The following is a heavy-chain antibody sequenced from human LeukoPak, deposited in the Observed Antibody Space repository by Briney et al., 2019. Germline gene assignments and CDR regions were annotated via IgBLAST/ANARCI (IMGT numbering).Heavy chain of an antibody. J-gene: IGHJ4*02. CDR1: GFTVSSNY. Sequence: GGSLRLSCAASGFTVSSNYMSWVRQAPGKGLEWVSAISGSGGSTYYADSVKGRFTISRDNSKNTLYLQMNSLRAEDTAVYYCARDIHGDYGSPYWGQGTLVTVSS. CDR2: ISGSGGST. V-gene: IGHV3-23*01. CDR3: ARDIHGDYGSPY. D-gene: IGHD4-17*01.